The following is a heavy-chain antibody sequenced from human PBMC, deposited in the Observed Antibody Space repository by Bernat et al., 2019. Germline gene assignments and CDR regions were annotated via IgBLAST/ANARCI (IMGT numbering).Heavy chain of an antibody. CDR2: ISSNGGSI. D-gene: IGHD4-17*01. V-gene: IGHV3-23*01. CDR3: AKDLGTVRYYFDH. CDR1: GFTFSSYA. J-gene: IGHJ4*02. Sequence: EVQVLESGGGLVQPGGSLRLSCAASGFTFSSYAMSWVRQAPGKGLEWVSAISSNGGSIFYADSVKGRFTISRDNSKNTLYLQMNSLRAEDTAVHYCAKDLGTVRYYFDHWGQGTLVTVSS.